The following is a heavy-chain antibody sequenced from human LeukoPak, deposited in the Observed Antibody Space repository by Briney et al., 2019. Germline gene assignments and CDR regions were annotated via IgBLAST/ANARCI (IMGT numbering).Heavy chain of an antibody. J-gene: IGHJ4*02. CDR3: ARGHADIGLNYFDY. V-gene: IGHV4-34*01. Sequence: SETLSLTCAVYGGSFSDYYWSWIRQPPGKGPEWIGEINHVGSTNYNPSLKSRVTISVDTSKNQFSLKLTSVTAAATAVYYCARGHADIGLNYFDYWGQGTLVTVSS. D-gene: IGHD2-15*01. CDR2: INHVGST. CDR1: GGSFSDYY.